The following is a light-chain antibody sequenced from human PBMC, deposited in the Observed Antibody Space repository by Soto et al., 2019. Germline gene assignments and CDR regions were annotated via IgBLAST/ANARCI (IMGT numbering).Light chain of an antibody. Sequence: QSVLTQPPSVSGAPGQRVTISFTGSSSNIGAGYDVHWYQQLPGTAPKLLISGNSNRPSGVPDRFSGSKSGTSASLAITGLQAEDEADYYCQSYDSSLSVVFGGGTKLTVL. V-gene: IGLV1-40*01. CDR1: SSNIGAGYD. CDR2: GNS. J-gene: IGLJ2*01. CDR3: QSYDSSLSVV.